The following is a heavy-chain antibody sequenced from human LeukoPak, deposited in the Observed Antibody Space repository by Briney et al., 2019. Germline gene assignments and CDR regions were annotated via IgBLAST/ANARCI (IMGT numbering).Heavy chain of an antibody. V-gene: IGHV4-59*01. Sequence: SETLSLTCTVSGGSISSYYWSWIRQSPGKGLECIGYIHYTGSTNYNSSLKSRVTISVDTSKNQFSLKLSSVTAADTAVYYCAGTLAYCGGGCYSIWDFDYWGQGTLVTVSS. D-gene: IGHD2-21*02. CDR2: IHYTGST. J-gene: IGHJ4*02. CDR1: GGSISSYY. CDR3: AGTLAYCGGGCYSIWDFDY.